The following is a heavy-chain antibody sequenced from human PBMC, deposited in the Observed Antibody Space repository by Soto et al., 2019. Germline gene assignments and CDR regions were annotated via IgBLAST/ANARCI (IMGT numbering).Heavy chain of an antibody. Sequence: QVQLVQSGAEVKKPGASVKVSCKASGYTFTGYYMHWVRQAPGQGLEWMGWINPNSGGTNYAQKFQGCVTMTRDTSINTAYLELSRMRCDDRAVYYCARGVGYFDGLDWCDPWGQGTLVAVSS. CDR2: INPNSGGT. D-gene: IGHD3-9*01. CDR1: GYTFTGYY. J-gene: IGHJ5*02. CDR3: ARGVGYFDGLDWCDP. V-gene: IGHV1-2*04.